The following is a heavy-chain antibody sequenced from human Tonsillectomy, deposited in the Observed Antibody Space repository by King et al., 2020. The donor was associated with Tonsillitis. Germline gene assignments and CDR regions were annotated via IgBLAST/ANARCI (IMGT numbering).Heavy chain of an antibody. D-gene: IGHD5-24*01. V-gene: IGHV3-23*04. CDR1: EFTFSNYA. J-gene: IGHJ4*02. Sequence: VQLVESGGGLVQPGGSLRLSCAASEFTFSNYAMTWVRQAPGKGLEWVSTISGSGDSTYYADSVKGRFTISRDNSKNTLYLQMNSLRAEATAVYYCAKDLDLEMATIDYFDYWGQGTLVTVSS. CDR2: ISGSGDST. CDR3: AKDLDLEMATIDYFDY.